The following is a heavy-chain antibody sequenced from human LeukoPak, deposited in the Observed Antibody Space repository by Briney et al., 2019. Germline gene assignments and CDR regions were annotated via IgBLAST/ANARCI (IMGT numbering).Heavy chain of an antibody. CDR2: ISAYNGNT. Sequence: GASVKVSCKASGYTFTSYGISWVRQAPGQGLEWMGWISAYNGNTNYAQKLQGRVTMTTDTSTSTAYMELRSLRSDDTAVYYCARGYCSSTSCYSDYYYYYGMDVWGQGTTVTVSS. CDR1: GYTFTSYG. V-gene: IGHV1-18*01. CDR3: ARGYCSSTSCYSDYYYYYGMDV. D-gene: IGHD2-2*01. J-gene: IGHJ6*02.